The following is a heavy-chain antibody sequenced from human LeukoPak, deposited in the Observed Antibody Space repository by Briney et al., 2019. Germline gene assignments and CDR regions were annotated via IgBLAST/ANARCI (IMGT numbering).Heavy chain of an antibody. J-gene: IGHJ6*04. D-gene: IGHD3-10*02. CDR3: AELGITMIGGV. CDR2: ISSSGSTI. V-gene: IGHV3-48*03. Sequence: GGSLRLSCAASGFTFGSYWMSWVRQAPGKGLEWVSYISSSGSTIYYADSVKGRFTISGDNAKNSLYLQMNSLRAEDTAVYYCAELGITMIGGVWGKGTTVTISS. CDR1: GFTFGSYW.